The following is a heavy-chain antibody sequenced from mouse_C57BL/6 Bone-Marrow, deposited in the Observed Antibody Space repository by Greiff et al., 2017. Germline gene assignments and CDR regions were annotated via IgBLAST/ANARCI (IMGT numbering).Heavy chain of an antibody. CDR3: ARGGITTGWYFDV. J-gene: IGHJ1*03. V-gene: IGHV1-85*01. CDR1: GYTFTSYD. D-gene: IGHD1-1*01. Sequence: QVQLQQSGPELVKPGASVKLSCKASGYTFTSYDINWVKQRPGQGLEWIGWIYPRDGSTKYNEKFKGKATLTVDTSSSTAYMELHSLTSEDSAVYFCARGGITTGWYFDVWGTGTTVTVSS. CDR2: IYPRDGST.